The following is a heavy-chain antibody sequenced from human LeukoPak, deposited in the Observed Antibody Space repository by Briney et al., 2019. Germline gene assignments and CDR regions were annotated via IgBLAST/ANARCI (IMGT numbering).Heavy chain of an antibody. J-gene: IGHJ4*02. CDR1: GYTFTSYG. CDR3: ARVSSGYPLHLPTN. V-gene: IGHV1-69*13. Sequence: GASVKVSCKASGYTFTSYGISWVRQAPGQGLEWMGGIIPIFGTANYAQKFQGRVTITADESTSTAYMELSSLRSEDTAVYYCARVSSGYPLHLPTNWGQGTLVTVSS. CDR2: IIPIFGTA. D-gene: IGHD3-22*01.